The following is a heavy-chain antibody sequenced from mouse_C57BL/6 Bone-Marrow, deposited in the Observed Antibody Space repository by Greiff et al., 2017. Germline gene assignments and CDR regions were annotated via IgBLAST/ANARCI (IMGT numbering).Heavy chain of an antibody. CDR1: GYTFTGYW. J-gene: IGHJ2*01. CDR3: ARYPITTVVPYYFDY. D-gene: IGHD1-1*01. V-gene: IGHV1-9*01. CDR2: ILPGSGST. Sequence: QVQLQQSGAELMKPGASVKLSCKASGYTFTGYWIEWVKQRPGHGLEWIGEILPGSGSTNYNEKFKGKATFTADTSSNTAYMQLSSLTTEDSAIYYCARYPITTVVPYYFDYWGQGTTLTVSS.